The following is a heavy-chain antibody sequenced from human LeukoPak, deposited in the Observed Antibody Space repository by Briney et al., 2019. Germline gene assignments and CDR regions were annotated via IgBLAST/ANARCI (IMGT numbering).Heavy chain of an antibody. CDR1: GGTFSSYA. Sequence: ASVKVSCKASGGTFSSYAISWVRQAPGQGLEWMGGTIPIFGTANYAQKFQGRVTITADESTSTAYMELSSLRSEDTAVYYCARGEVGYCGSTSCYPRGFDYWGQGTLVTVSS. CDR2: TIPIFGTA. D-gene: IGHD2-2*01. CDR3: ARGEVGYCGSTSCYPRGFDY. V-gene: IGHV1-69*13. J-gene: IGHJ4*02.